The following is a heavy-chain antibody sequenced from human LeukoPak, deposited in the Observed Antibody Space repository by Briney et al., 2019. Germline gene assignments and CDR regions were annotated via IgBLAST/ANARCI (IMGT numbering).Heavy chain of an antibody. J-gene: IGHJ5*02. V-gene: IGHV3-7*01. Sequence: GGSLRLSCAASGFPFSSYGMSWVRQAPGKGLEWLANINPAGSQKDYVDSVKGRFTISRDNAKDSVFLQMNNLRAEDTAVYYCARYSGSFPGWLDPWGPGTLVTVSS. D-gene: IGHD1-26*01. CDR2: INPAGSQK. CDR3: ARYSGSFPGWLDP. CDR1: GFPFSSYG.